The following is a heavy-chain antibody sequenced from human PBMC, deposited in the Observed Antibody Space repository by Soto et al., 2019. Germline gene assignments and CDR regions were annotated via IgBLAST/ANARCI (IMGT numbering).Heavy chain of an antibody. CDR2: ISYEGTKM. CDR3: AKDYGGWYFDL. J-gene: IGHJ2*01. D-gene: IGHD4-17*01. Sequence: QVQLVESGGAVVQPGRSLRLSCAASGFTFSDYGMHWVRQAPGKGLGWVAGISYEGTKMYYADSVKGRFTVSRDNSKKMLYLKMNSRRAEDTAVYYCAKDYGGWYFDLWGRGTLVTVSS. CDR1: GFTFSDYG. V-gene: IGHV3-30*18.